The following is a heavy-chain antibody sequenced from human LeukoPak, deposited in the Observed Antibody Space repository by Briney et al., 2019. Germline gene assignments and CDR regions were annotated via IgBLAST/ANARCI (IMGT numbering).Heavy chain of an antibody. CDR2: ISGSGGST. Sequence: PGGSLRLSCAASGFTFSSYAMSWVRQAPGKGLEWVSAISGSGGSTYYADSVKGRFTISRDNSKNTLYLQMNSLRAEDTAVYYCAKDHRNTIFGVVIIPYNWFDPWGQGTLVTVSS. D-gene: IGHD3-3*01. CDR3: AKDHRNTIFGVVIIPYNWFDP. CDR1: GFTFSSYA. V-gene: IGHV3-23*01. J-gene: IGHJ5*02.